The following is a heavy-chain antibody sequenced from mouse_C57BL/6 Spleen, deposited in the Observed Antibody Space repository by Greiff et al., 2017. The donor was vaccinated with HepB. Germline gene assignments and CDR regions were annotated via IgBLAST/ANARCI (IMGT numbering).Heavy chain of an antibody. CDR1: GFTFSDYG. CDR2: ISSGSSTI. J-gene: IGHJ4*01. V-gene: IGHV5-17*01. D-gene: IGHD2-4*01. CDR3: ARRSYDYDGAMDY. Sequence: EVQLVESGGGLVKPGGSLKLSCAASGFTFSDYGMHWVRQAPEKGLEWVAYISSGSSTIYYADTVKGRFTISRDNAKNTLFLQMTSLRSEDTAMYYCARRSYDYDGAMDYWGQGTSVTVSS.